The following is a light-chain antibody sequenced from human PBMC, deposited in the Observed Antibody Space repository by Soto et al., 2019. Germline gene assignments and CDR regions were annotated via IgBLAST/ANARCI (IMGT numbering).Light chain of an antibody. CDR1: SYNIGKNL. CDR3: AACDDSLSAWV. V-gene: IGLV1-47*01. Sequence: QSVLTQPPSASGTPGQRVTISCSGGSYNIGKNLVYWYQQRPGTAPKLLIFKTDARPSGVPERFSGSNSGSSASLAISGLRSEDEADYFCAACDDSLSAWVFVGGTKLTVL. J-gene: IGLJ3*02. CDR2: KTD.